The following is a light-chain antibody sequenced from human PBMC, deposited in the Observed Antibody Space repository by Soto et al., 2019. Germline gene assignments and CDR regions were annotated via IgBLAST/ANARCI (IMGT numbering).Light chain of an antibody. CDR1: SRDVGAYNY. CDR2: DVS. Sequence: QSALTQPRSVSGSPGQSVTISCTGTSRDVGAYNYVSWYQQHPGKAPKLIIYDVSKWPSGVPDRFSGSKSGNTASLTISGLQAEDEAAYYCCSSAGSSTVIFGGGTKRTVL. J-gene: IGLJ2*01. V-gene: IGLV2-11*01. CDR3: CSSAGSSTVI.